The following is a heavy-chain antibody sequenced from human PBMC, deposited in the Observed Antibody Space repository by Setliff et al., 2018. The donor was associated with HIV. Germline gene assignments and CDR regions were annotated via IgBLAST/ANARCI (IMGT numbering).Heavy chain of an antibody. V-gene: IGHV1-69*06. J-gene: IGHJ3*01. Sequence: ASVKVSCKASGGSFRNYAINWVRQAPGQGLEWMGGIIPLLGTPNYAHKFQGRVTITADKYSSTVYMELSSLRSEDSAVFYCARDRSGRAVAAPDAFDVWGQGTMVTVSS. CDR1: GGSFRNYA. CDR2: IIPLLGTP. CDR3: ARDRSGRAVAAPDAFDV. D-gene: IGHD6-19*01.